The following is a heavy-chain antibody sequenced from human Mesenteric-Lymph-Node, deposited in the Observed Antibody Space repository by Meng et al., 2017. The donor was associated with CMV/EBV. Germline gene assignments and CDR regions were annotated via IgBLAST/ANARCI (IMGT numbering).Heavy chain of an antibody. CDR2: ISSSGSTI. Sequence: GESLKISCAASGFTFSDYYMSWIRQAPGKGLEWVSYISSSGSTIYYADSVKGRFTISRDNSKNTLYLQMNSLRAEDTALYYCARDKDTSGWYYYYGMDVWGQGTTVTVSS. V-gene: IGHV3-11*04. D-gene: IGHD6-19*01. J-gene: IGHJ6*02. CDR1: GFTFSDYY. CDR3: ARDKDTSGWYYYYGMDV.